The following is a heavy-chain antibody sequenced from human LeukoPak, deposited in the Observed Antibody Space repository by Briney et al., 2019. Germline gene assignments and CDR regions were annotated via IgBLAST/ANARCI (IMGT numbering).Heavy chain of an antibody. CDR3: AKDSSSGWYYFGY. CDR1: GFTFDDYA. CDR2: ISWSSGSI. V-gene: IGHV3-9*01. J-gene: IGHJ4*02. D-gene: IGHD6-19*01. Sequence: GGSLRLSCAASGFTFDDYAMHWLRQAPGQGLVWVSGISWSSGSIGYAGSVRGRFTICRDNAKNSLYLQMNSLRAEDTALYYCAKDSSSGWYYFGYWGQGTLVTVSS.